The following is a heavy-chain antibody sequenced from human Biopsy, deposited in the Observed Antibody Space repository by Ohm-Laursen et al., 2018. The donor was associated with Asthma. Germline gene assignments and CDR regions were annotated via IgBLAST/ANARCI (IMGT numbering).Heavy chain of an antibody. CDR3: ARDQGDFWFFDL. V-gene: IGHV1-69*01. D-gene: IGHD3-16*01. J-gene: IGHJ2*01. Sequence: SSVKVSCKASGGTFSSDAIGWVRQAPGQGLEWMGGIIPIVGTTAYAQKFRGRVTITADEATSTAYMELSSLRSEDTAVYYCARDQGDFWFFDLWGRGSLVTVSS. CDR1: GGTFSSDA. CDR2: IIPIVGTT.